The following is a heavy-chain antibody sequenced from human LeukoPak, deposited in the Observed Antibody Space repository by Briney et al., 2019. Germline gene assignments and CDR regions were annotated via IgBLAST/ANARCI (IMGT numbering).Heavy chain of an antibody. J-gene: IGHJ4*02. CDR2: ISGTSNTI. D-gene: IGHD6-19*01. CDR3: ARDLGSYSSGWYMGFDY. CDR1: GFTFSSYS. V-gene: IGHV3-48*01. Sequence: GGSLRLSCVGSGFTFSSYSMNWVRQAPGKGLEWVSYISGTSNTIYYADSVKGRFTVSRDNAKNSLYLQMNSLRAEATAIYYCARDLGSYSSGWYMGFDYWGQGTLVTVSS.